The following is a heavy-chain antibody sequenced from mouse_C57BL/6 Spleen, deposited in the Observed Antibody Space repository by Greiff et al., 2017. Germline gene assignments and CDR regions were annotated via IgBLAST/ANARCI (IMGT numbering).Heavy chain of an antibody. CDR3: ALDSSGDYYAMDD. D-gene: IGHD3-2*02. CDR2: IYPVSGET. J-gene: IGHJ4*01. V-gene: IGHV1-11*01. CDR1: GYTFTDHI. Sequence: VQLQQSGAELASPGASVTLSCKASGYTFTDHIMNWVKKRPGQGLEWIGRIYPVSGETNYNQKFMGPATFSVDRSSSTVYMVLNSLASEDPAVYYCALDSSGDYYAMDDWGQGTSVTVSS.